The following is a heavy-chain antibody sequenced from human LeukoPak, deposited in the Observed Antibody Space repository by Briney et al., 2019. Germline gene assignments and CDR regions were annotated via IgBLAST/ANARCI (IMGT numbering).Heavy chain of an antibody. J-gene: IGHJ6*03. D-gene: IGHD2-2*01. V-gene: IGHV3-43*01. Sequence: GGSLRLSCAASGFTFDDYTMHWVRQAPGKGLEWVSLISWDGGSTYYADSVKGRFTISRDNSKNSLYLQMNSLRTEDTALYYCAKDPSLLGYCSSTSCPSPRNYYMDVWGKGTTVTISS. CDR3: AKDPSLLGYCSSTSCPSPRNYYMDV. CDR2: ISWDGGST. CDR1: GFTFDDYT.